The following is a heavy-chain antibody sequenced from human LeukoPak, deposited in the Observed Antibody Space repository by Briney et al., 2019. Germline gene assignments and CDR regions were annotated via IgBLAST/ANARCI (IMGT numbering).Heavy chain of an antibody. Sequence: GGSLRLSGAASGFTFSGYWMHWVRQAPGKGLVWVSRIKSDGSSTTYADSVKGRFTISRDNAKNTLYLEMNSLRAEDTAVYYCARTFAAAHIDHWGQGTLVTVSS. V-gene: IGHV3-74*01. D-gene: IGHD2-15*01. CDR2: IKSDGSST. J-gene: IGHJ4*02. CDR1: GFTFSGYW. CDR3: ARTFAAAHIDH.